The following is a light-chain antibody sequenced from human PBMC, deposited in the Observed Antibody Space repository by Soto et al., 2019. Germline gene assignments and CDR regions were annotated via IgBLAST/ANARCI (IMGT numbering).Light chain of an antibody. CDR1: QGIGAY. J-gene: IGKJ4*01. CDR2: AAS. V-gene: IGKV1-27*01. Sequence: DIQMTQSPSSLSASLGDRVTITCRASQGIGAYLAWFQQKPGNVPKLLIYAASTLQSGVPSRFSGSGSGTDFTLTISSLQPEDVATYYCQKYNSAPLTFSGGTKVEIK. CDR3: QKYNSAPLT.